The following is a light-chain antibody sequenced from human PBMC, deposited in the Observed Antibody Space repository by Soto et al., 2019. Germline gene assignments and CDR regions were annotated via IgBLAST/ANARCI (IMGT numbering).Light chain of an antibody. CDR1: QTIASDY. V-gene: IGKV3D-20*02. Sequence: EIVLTQSPGTLSLFPAERATLSCRASQTIASDYLAWYQQKPGQAPRLLIYDSYNRASDIPPRFRGSGSGTDFTLTISSLEPEDSAVYYCLQRRYWPPLTFGGGTKVEIK. J-gene: IGKJ4*01. CDR2: DSY. CDR3: LQRRYWPPLT.